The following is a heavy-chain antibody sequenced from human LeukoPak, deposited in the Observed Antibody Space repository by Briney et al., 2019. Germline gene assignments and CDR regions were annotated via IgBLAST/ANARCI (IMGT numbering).Heavy chain of an antibody. D-gene: IGHD6-6*01. J-gene: IGHJ6*02. V-gene: IGHV3-21*01. CDR3: AREEDSTAIRSSDGMDV. CDR1: GFTFSSYS. Sequence: GGSLRLSCAASGFTFSSYSMNWVRQAPGKGLEWVSCISKGSAYIYYADSVKGRFTISRDNAKNSLYLQMSSLSAEDTAVYYCAREEDSTAIRSSDGMDVWGQGTTVTVSS. CDR2: ISKGSAYI.